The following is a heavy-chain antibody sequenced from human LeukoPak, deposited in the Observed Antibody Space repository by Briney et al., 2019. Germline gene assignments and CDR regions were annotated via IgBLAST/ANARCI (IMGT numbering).Heavy chain of an antibody. D-gene: IGHD4-17*01. Sequence: SETLSLTCTVSGGSISSGDYYWSWIRQPPGKGLEWIGYIYYSGSTYYNPSLKSRVTISVDTSKSQFSLKLSSVTAADTAVYYCAREYGDYALDYWGQGTLVTVSS. CDR3: AREYGDYALDY. CDR2: IYYSGST. CDR1: GGSISSGDYY. J-gene: IGHJ4*02. V-gene: IGHV4-30-4*01.